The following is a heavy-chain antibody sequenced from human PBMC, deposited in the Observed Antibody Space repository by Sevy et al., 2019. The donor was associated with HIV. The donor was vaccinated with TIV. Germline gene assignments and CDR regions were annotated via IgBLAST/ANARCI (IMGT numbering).Heavy chain of an antibody. CDR2: IRSGDDTI. J-gene: IGHJ4*02. V-gene: IGHV3-48*02. D-gene: IGHD1-26*01. CDR1: GFAFSSHA. CDR3: AKDRWDTTSPSRALDF. Sequence: GGSLRLSCAASGFAFSSHAMHWVRQAPGKGLEWISYIRSGDDTIYYAQSVKGRFTFSRDNAKNSLYLQMDSLTDEDTAVYYCAKDRWDTTSPSRALDFWGQGTLVTVSS.